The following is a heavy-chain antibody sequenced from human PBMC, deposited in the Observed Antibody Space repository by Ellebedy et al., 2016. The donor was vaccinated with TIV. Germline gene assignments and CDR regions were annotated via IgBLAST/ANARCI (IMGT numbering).Heavy chain of an antibody. CDR1: GDSISSGPYH. D-gene: IGHD2-2*01. CDR3: GWDCSSSSCRGGY. J-gene: IGHJ4*02. CDR2: ISYSGDT. Sequence: MPSETLSLTCTVSGDSISSGPYHWGWIRQPPGKGLEWIGSISYSGDTYYSPSLKSRVTISVDTSKNHFSLKLSSVTAADTAVYYCGWDCSSSSCRGGYWGRGSLVTVSS. V-gene: IGHV4-39*02.